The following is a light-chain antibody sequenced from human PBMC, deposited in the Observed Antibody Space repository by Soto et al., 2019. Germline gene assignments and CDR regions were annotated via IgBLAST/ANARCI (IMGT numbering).Light chain of an antibody. J-gene: IGKJ4*01. V-gene: IGKV4-1*01. CDR2: WAS. CDR3: QQYYSTPLT. CDR1: QSVFYTSNNKNY. Sequence: DIVMTQSPDSLAVSLGEGATINCRSSQSVFYTSNNKNYLAWYQQRPGQPPKLLLYWASNRESGVPDRFSGSGSGSDFTLTISSLQPADVAVYFCQQYYSTPLTFGGGTKVEIK.